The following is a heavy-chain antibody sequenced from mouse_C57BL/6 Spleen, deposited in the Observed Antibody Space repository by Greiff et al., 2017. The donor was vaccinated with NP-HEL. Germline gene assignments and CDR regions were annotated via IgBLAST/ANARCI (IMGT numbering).Heavy chain of an antibody. D-gene: IGHD3-1*01. V-gene: IGHV1-55*01. CDR3: ASSEAADY. CDR2: IYPGSGST. J-gene: IGHJ2*01. Sequence: QVQLQQSGAELVKPGASVKMSCTASGYTFTSYWITWVKQRPGQGLEWIGDIYPGSGSTNYNAKFKSKATLTVDTSSSTAYMQLSSLTSEDAAVYYCASSEAADYWGQGTTLTVSS. CDR1: GYTFTSYW.